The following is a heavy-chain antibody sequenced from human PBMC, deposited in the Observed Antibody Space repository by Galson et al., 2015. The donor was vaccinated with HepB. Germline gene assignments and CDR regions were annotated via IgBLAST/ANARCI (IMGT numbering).Heavy chain of an antibody. CDR1: GFTFSSYA. V-gene: IGHV3-64D*09. CDR3: VKGGPVGSPYYFDY. CDR2: ISSNGGST. Sequence: SLRVYCAASGFTFSSYAMNWVRQAPGKGLEYVSAISSNGGSTYYADSVKGRFTISRDNSKNTPYLQMSSLRAEDTAVYYCVKGGPVGSPYYFDYWGQGTLVTVSS. J-gene: IGHJ4*02. D-gene: IGHD1-26*01.